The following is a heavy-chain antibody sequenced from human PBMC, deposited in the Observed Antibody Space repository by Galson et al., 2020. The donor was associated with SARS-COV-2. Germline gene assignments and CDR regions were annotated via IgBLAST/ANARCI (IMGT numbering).Heavy chain of an antibody. CDR1: GFTFGDYY. CDR3: ARRAVSGSFFDY. Sequence: GGSLRLSCAASGFTFGDYYMSWIRQAPGKGLEWVSYISSTSSHTNNADSVEGRFTISRDNGKNSLYLQMNSLRAEDTAVYYCARRAVSGSFFDYWGQGTLVTVSS. V-gene: IGHV3-11*06. D-gene: IGHD6-13*01. J-gene: IGHJ4*02. CDR2: ISSTSSHT.